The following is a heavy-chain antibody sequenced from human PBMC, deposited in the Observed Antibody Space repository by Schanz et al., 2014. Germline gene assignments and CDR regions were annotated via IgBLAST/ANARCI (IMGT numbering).Heavy chain of an antibody. CDR2: VNHGGYT. J-gene: IGHJ4*02. Sequence: QVQLQQWGAGLLKPSETLSLTCAFSGGSFSGYWWTWVRQSPGKGLEWIGEVNHGGYTNYNPSLKSRIPMSVTTSKHQFSWKLSFVTAADTAVYYCARRAYSNSWSSYYFDYWGQGTLVTVSS. CDR3: ARRAYSNSWSSYYFDY. V-gene: IGHV4-34*01. D-gene: IGHD6-13*01. CDR1: GGSFSGYW.